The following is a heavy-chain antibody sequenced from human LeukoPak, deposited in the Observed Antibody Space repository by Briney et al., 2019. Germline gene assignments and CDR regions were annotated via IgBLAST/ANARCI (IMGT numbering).Heavy chain of an antibody. J-gene: IGHJ4*02. CDR2: ISSSGSTI. V-gene: IGHV3-48*03. D-gene: IGHD6-13*01. CDR3: AKDSSSWYPPRMEVTLSY. CDR1: GFTFSSYE. Sequence: QPGGSLRLSCAASGFTFSSYEMNWVRQAPGKGLEWVSYISSSGSTIYYADSVKGRFTISRDNAKNSLYLQMNSLRAEDTALYYCAKDSSSWYPPRMEVTLSYWGQGTLVTVSS.